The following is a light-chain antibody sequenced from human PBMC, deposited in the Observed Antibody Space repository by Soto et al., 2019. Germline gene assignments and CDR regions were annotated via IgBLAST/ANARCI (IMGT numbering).Light chain of an antibody. Sequence: DIQMTQSTSSLSASVGDRVTITCRASQSISSYLNWYQQKPGKAPKLLIYAASSLQSGVPSRFSGSGSGTDFTLTIRSLQPEDFATYYCQQSYSLPFFGQGTRLEIK. CDR3: QQSYSLPF. V-gene: IGKV1-39*01. CDR2: AAS. J-gene: IGKJ5*01. CDR1: QSISSY.